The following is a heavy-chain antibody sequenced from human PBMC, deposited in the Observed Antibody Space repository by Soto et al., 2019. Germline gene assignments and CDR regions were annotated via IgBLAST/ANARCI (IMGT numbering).Heavy chain of an antibody. D-gene: IGHD6-13*01. V-gene: IGHV4-34*01. CDR2: INHSGST. J-gene: IGHJ6*02. CDR1: GGSFSGYY. CDR3: ARGPRIAAAGGVYYYYGMDV. Sequence: SETLSLTCAVYGGSFSGYYWSWIRQPPGKGLEWIGEINHSGSTNYNPSLKSRVTISVDTSKNQFSLKLSSVTAADTAVYYCARGPRIAAAGGVYYYYGMDVWGQGTTVTVSS.